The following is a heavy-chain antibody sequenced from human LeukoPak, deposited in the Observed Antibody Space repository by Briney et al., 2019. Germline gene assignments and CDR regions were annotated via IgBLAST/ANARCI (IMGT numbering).Heavy chain of an antibody. CDR2: ISSSGSII. Sequence: PGGSLRLSCAASGFTFNSYEMNWVRQPPGKGLEWVSYISSSGSIIYYADSVKGRFTISRDNAKNSLFLQMNSLRAEDTAVYYCARVRSGSYYIDAFDMWGQGTMVTVSS. CDR1: GFTFNSYE. V-gene: IGHV3-48*03. CDR3: ARVRSGSYYIDAFDM. J-gene: IGHJ3*02. D-gene: IGHD1-26*01.